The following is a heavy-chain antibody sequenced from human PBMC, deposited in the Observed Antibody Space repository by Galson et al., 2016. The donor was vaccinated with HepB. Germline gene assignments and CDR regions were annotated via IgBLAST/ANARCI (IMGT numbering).Heavy chain of an antibody. Sequence: SVKVSCKASGYTFTSSDINWVRQVAGQGLEWMGWMNPNSGNAGYAPKFLGRVTMTRNTSTSTAHLELSSLGSDDTAVYYCARNPPRTPFDYWGQGTLVTVSS. J-gene: IGHJ4*02. V-gene: IGHV1-8*01. CDR3: ARNPPRTPFDY. CDR1: GYTFTSSD. D-gene: IGHD1/OR15-1a*01. CDR2: MNPNSGNA.